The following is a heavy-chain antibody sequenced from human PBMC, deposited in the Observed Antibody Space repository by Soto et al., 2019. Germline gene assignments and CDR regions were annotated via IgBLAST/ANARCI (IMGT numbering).Heavy chain of an antibody. J-gene: IGHJ3*02. CDR1: GYTVTTHY. Sequence: QVQLVQSGAEVKKPGASVKISCTASGYTVTTHYMHWVRQAPGRGLEWMGAINPGSGAAKYTQTFQARVTMTRDTATNTVCMEMSALRSEDTAVFYCARGGEVGVAGSAAFDMWGQGTMVTVSS. CDR3: ARGGEVGVAGSAAFDM. D-gene: IGHD3-3*01. CDR2: INPGSGAA. V-gene: IGHV1-46*01.